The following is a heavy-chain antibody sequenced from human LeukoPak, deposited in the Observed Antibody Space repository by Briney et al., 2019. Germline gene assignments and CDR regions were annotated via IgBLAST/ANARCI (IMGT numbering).Heavy chain of an antibody. CDR1: GFTLSDHY. Sequence: GGSLRLSCAASGFTLSDHYMDWVRQAPGKGLEWVGRTSNKAKSYTTEYAASVKDRFTISRDDSKNSLYLQMNSLKTEDTAVCYCARVTGAYYFDYWGQGTLVTVSS. D-gene: IGHD1-20*01. CDR3: ARVTGAYYFDY. V-gene: IGHV3-72*01. CDR2: TSNKAKSYTT. J-gene: IGHJ4*02.